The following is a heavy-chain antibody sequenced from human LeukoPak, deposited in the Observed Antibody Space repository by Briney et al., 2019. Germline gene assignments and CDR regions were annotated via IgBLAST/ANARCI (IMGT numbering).Heavy chain of an antibody. CDR2: INPSGGST. Sequence: ASVKVSCKASGYTFTSYYMHWVRQAPGQGLEWVGIINPSGGSTSYAQKFQGRVTMTRDTSTSTVYMELSSLRSEDTAVYYCARDFGSSGWYAVADYWGQGTLVTVSS. CDR3: ARDFGSSGWYAVADY. CDR1: GYTFTSYY. V-gene: IGHV1-46*01. D-gene: IGHD6-19*01. J-gene: IGHJ4*02.